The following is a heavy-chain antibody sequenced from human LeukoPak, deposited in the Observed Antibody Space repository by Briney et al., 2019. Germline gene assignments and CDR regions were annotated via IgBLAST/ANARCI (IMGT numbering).Heavy chain of an antibody. J-gene: IGHJ4*02. CDR2: IRSKTNDYAT. D-gene: IGHD1-26*01. CDR3: ASNIVGATTGQDY. Sequence: PGGSLRLSCAASGFTLSGSAVHWVRQASGKGLEWVGRIRSKTNDYATAYGASVKGRFTISRDNAKNSLYLQMNSLRAEDTAVYYCASNIVGATTGQDYWGQGTLVTVSS. CDR1: GFTLSGSA. V-gene: IGHV3-73*01.